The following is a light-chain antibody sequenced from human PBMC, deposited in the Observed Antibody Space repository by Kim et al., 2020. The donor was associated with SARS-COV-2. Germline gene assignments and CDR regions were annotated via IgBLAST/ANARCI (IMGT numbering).Light chain of an antibody. J-gene: IGLJ1*01. CDR1: SSDVGDYNR. CDR3: NSWTSSNTFV. CDR2: EVS. Sequence: QSALTQPPSVSGSPGQSVTISCTGTSSDVGDYNRVSWYQQSPGTAPKLIIYEVSHRPSGVPDRFSGSKSGNTASLTISGLQAEDEADYYCNSWTSSNTFVFGTGTKVTVL. V-gene: IGLV2-18*02.